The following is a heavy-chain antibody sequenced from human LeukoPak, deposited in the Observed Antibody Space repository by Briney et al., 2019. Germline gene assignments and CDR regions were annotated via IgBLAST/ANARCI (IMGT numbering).Heavy chain of an antibody. D-gene: IGHD6-19*01. J-gene: IGHJ4*02. Sequence: PGGSLRLSCAASGFTFSSYGMHWVRQAPGKGLEWVAVISYDGSNKYYADSAKGRFTISRDNSKNTLYLQMNSLRAEDTAVYYCAKDQAVAGRKTFDYRGQGTLVTVSS. CDR1: GFTFSSYG. CDR2: ISYDGSNK. CDR3: AKDQAVAGRKTFDY. V-gene: IGHV3-30*18.